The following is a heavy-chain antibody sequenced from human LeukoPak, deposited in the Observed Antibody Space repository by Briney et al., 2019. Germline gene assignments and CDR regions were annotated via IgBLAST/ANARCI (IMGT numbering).Heavy chain of an antibody. CDR2: IYYSGST. D-gene: IGHD2-2*01. CDR3: AREVVVVPAAIWSSSSPAWFDP. CDR1: GGSISYYY. V-gene: IGHV4-59*12. J-gene: IGHJ5*02. Sequence: SETLSLTCTVSGGSISYYYWSWIRQAPGKGLEWIGYIYYSGSTYYNPSLKSRVTISVDTSKNQFSLKLSSVTAADTAVYYCAREVVVVPAAIWSSSSPAWFDPWGQGTLVTVSS.